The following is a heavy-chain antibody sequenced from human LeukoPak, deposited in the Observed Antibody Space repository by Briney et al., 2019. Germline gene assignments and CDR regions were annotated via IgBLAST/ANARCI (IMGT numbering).Heavy chain of an antibody. D-gene: IGHD5-24*01. CDR3: ARQHLEMATTTGEPYYFDY. Sequence: SETLSLTCAVYGGSFSSYYWSWIRQPPGKGLEWIGEINHSGSTNYNPSLKSRVTISVDTSKNQFSPKLSSVTAADTAVYYCARQHLEMATTTGEPYYFDYWGQGTLVTASS. CDR1: GGSFSSYY. V-gene: IGHV4-34*01. J-gene: IGHJ4*02. CDR2: INHSGST.